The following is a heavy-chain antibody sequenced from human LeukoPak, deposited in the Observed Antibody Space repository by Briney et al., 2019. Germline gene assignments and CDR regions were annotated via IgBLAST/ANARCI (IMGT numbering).Heavy chain of an antibody. J-gene: IGHJ4*02. D-gene: IGHD3-10*01. CDR2: IYYSGST. CDR3: ASSVRGSGSYSHYFDY. V-gene: IGHV4-59*01. CDR1: GGSISSYY. Sequence: SETLSLTCTVSGGSISSYYWSWIRQPPGKGLEWIGYIYYSGSTNYNPSLKSRVTISVDTSKNQFSLKLSSVTAADTAVYYCASSVRGSGSYSHYFDYWGQGTLVTVSS.